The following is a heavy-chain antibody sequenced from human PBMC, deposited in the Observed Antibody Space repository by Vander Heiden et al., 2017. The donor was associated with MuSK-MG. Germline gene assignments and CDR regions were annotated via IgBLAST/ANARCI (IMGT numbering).Heavy chain of an antibody. D-gene: IGHD6-19*01. CDR1: GGPVSSGSYY. J-gene: IGHJ4*02. V-gene: IGHV4-61*01. Sequence: QVQLQESGPGLVKPSETLSLTCTVSGGPVSSGSYYWSWIRQPPGKGLEWIGYIYYSGSTNYNPSLKSRVTISVDTSKNQFSLKLSSVTAADTAVYYCASSIAVAVYFDYWGQGTLVTVSS. CDR2: IYYSGST. CDR3: ASSIAVAVYFDY.